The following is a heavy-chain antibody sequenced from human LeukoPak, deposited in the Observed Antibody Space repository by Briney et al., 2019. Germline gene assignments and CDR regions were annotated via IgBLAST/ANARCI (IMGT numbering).Heavy chain of an antibody. CDR3: ARDLGTRKSIAFAD. Sequence: GGSLRLSCAASGFSFSSYRMNWVRQAPGKGLEWVASISSNNSYIYYADSVKGRFTISRDNGENSLHLQMNSLRAEDAAVYYCARDLGTRKSIAFADWGQGTLVTVSS. J-gene: IGHJ4*02. CDR2: ISSNNSYI. D-gene: IGHD6-6*01. CDR1: GFSFSSYR. V-gene: IGHV3-21*01.